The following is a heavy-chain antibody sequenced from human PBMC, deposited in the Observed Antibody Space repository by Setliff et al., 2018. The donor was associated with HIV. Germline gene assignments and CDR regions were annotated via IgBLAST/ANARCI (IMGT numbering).Heavy chain of an antibody. V-gene: IGHV4-59*01. Sequence: SETLSLTCSVSGDSLGSYYWSWIRQPPGKGLEWIGYIYHSGSSNSNPSLKSRVTISGDTSKNQLSLKLSSVTAADTAVYYCARAQTDYYGMDVWG. CDR1: GDSLGSYY. CDR3: ARAQTDYYGMDV. J-gene: IGHJ6*01. CDR2: IYHSGSS.